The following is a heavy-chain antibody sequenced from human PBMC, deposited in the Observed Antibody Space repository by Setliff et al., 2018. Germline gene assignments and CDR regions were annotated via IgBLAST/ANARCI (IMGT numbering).Heavy chain of an antibody. J-gene: IGHJ6*02. D-gene: IGHD2-15*01. CDR3: ARRLPYFGMDV. CDR1: TFTFSKYA. V-gene: IGHV3-48*03. CDR2: THTDGITI. Sequence: SGGSLRLSCVASTFTFSKYAITWVRQAPGKGLERVSKTHTDGITIYSDSVRGRFTIFRDSAKNSLHLQMTSLSAEDTAVYYCARRLPYFGMDVWGQGTTVTVSS.